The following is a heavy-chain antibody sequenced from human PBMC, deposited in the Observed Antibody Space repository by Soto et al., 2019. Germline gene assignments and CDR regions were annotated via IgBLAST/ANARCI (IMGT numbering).Heavy chain of an antibody. D-gene: IGHD3-16*01. CDR2: ISNSFSDGNT. CDR3: AKVFSPEGGNYFDH. Sequence: EVQLLESGGGLVQPGGSLRLSCAASGFTFSKYAMNWVRQAPGKGLEWVSAISNSFSDGNTHYADSVKGRFTLSRGHDNNRVVPEMNSLRAEDSAVYYCAKVFSPEGGNYFDHWGQGTLVTVSS. CDR1: GFTFSKYA. V-gene: IGHV3-23*01. J-gene: IGHJ4*02.